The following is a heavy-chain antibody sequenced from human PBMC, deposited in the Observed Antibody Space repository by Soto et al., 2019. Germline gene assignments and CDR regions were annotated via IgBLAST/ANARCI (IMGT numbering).Heavy chain of an antibody. V-gene: IGHV3-15*07. CDR2: IKSKTDGEKT. Sequence: GRSMRLSCAASGITFSNAWINWVRQAPGKGLEWVGRIKSKTDGEKTDYAAPVKGRFTISRDDSKNTLYLQMNSLKTEDTAVYYCTTDPLSVSYYFDYWGQGTLVTVSS. CDR3: TTDPLSVSYYFDY. CDR1: GITFSNAW. J-gene: IGHJ4*02.